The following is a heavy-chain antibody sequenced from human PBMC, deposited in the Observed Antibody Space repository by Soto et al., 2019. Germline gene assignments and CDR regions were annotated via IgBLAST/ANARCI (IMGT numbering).Heavy chain of an antibody. CDR1: GGSIISYRYY. CDR3: ATYDSSGRFGAFDI. CDR2: TYYSGRT. V-gene: IGHV4-31*01. J-gene: IGHJ3*02. D-gene: IGHD3-22*01. Sequence: QVQLQESGPGLVKPSQTLPLTCTVSGGSIISYRYYWSWIRQHPGKGLEWIGYTYYSGRTYYNPSHNSVVIISGDTPTNQFSLKLTSVTSADTAVYYCATYDSSGRFGAFDIWGQGTMVTVSS.